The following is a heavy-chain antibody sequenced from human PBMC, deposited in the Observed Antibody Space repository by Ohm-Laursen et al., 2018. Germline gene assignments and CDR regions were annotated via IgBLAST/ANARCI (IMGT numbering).Heavy chain of an antibody. J-gene: IGHJ6*02. D-gene: IGHD3-3*01. CDR1: GFTFSSYW. CDR2: ISGSGGSA. Sequence: GSLRLSCTASGFTFSSYWMSWVRQAPGQGLEWVSAISGSGGSAFYADSVKGRFTISRDNSKNMLYLQMGSLRVEDTAVYYCAKIHDSGYYYDAIDVWGRGTPVTVSS. V-gene: IGHV3-23*01. CDR3: AKIHDSGYYYDAIDV.